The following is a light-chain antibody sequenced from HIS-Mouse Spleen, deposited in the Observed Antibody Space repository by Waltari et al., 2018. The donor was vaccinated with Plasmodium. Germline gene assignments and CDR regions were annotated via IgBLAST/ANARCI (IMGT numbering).Light chain of an antibody. CDR1: SSDVGGYNY. J-gene: IGLJ3*02. V-gene: IGLV2-11*01. Sequence: QSALTQPRSVSGSPGQSVTISCTGTSSDVGGYNYVSWYQQHPGKAPKLMIYDVSKRPSGVPDRCYGAKSGNTASLTISGLQAEDEAEYYCCSYAGSYTWVFGGGTKLTVL. CDR2: DVS. CDR3: CSYAGSYTWV.